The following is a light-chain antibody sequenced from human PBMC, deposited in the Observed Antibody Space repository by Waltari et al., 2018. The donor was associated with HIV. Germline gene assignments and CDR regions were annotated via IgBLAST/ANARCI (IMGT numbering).Light chain of an antibody. CDR2: GAS. CDR1: QGISTA. V-gene: IGKV1-13*02. J-gene: IGKJ2*01. CDR3: QQFNSYPRT. Sequence: AIQFTQSPSSLSASVGDRVTITCRASQGISTAFAWYQQKPGKSPKLLISGASSLESGVPSRFSGSGSGTDFTLTISSLQPEDFATYYCQQFNSYPRTFGQGTKLEIK.